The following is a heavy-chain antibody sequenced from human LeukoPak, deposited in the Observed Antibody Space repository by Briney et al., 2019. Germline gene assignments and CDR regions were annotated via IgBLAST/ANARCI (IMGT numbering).Heavy chain of an antibody. V-gene: IGHV4-34*01. J-gene: IGHJ5*02. CDR3: AIHLSPGVVGATDNWFDP. CDR1: GGSFSGYY. Sequence: SETLSLTCAVYGGSFSGYYWSWIRQPPGKGLEWIGEINHSGSTNYNPSLKSRVTISVDTSKNQFSLKLSSVTAADTAVYYCAIHLSPGVVGATDNWFDPWGQGTLVTVSS. D-gene: IGHD1-26*01. CDR2: INHSGST.